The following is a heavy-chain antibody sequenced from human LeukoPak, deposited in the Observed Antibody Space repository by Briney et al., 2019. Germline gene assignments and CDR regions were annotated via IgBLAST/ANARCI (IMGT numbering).Heavy chain of an antibody. CDR1: GGSISGGSYY. V-gene: IGHV4-61*02. D-gene: IGHD1-26*01. CDR3: ARSGSYGTDY. Sequence: SETLSLTCTVSGGSISGGSYYWSWIRQPAGKGLEWIGRIYTSGSTNYNPSLKSRVTISVDTSKNQFSLKLSSVTAADTAVYYCARSGSYGTDYWGQGTLVTVSS. J-gene: IGHJ4*02. CDR2: IYTSGST.